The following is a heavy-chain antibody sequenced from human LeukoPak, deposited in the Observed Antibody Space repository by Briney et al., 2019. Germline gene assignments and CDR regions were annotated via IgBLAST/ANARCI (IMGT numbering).Heavy chain of an antibody. Sequence: ASGKVSCKASGYTFTSYYMHWVRQAPGQGLEWMGIINPSGGSTSYAQKFQGRVTMTRDMSTSTVYMELSSLRSEDTAVYSCAREYKISGTSGRGYFDYWGQGTLVTVSS. V-gene: IGHV1-46*01. CDR1: GYTFTSYY. CDR3: AREYKISGTSGRGYFDY. D-gene: IGHD3-10*01. CDR2: INPSGGST. J-gene: IGHJ4*02.